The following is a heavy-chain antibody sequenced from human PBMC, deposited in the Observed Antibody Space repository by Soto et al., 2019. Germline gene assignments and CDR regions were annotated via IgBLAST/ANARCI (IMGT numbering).Heavy chain of an antibody. J-gene: IGHJ4*02. CDR3: TRVVAGLDY. D-gene: IGHD6-19*01. Sequence: SETLSLTCDVSGYSITSGYYWGWVRQPPGKGLEWIGSFYYGGSTFYNPSLKSRVTISVDASKNNFSLRLTSVTAADTADYFCTRVVAGLDYWGQGILVTVSS. CDR1: GYSITSGYY. V-gene: IGHV4-38-2*01. CDR2: FYYGGST.